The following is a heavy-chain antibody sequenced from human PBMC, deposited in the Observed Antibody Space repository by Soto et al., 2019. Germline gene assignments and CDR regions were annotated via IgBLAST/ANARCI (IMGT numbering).Heavy chain of an antibody. CDR3: ARSIFP. V-gene: IGHV4-31*01. CDR1: GGSITSGGYY. J-gene: IGHJ5*02. Sequence: QVQLQESGPGLVKPSQTLSLTCTVSGGSITSGGYYWSWIRQHPGTGLEWIGYIYYSGSTYYNPSLKRPVTLSADTSKNQFSLKLSSVTAAETTVYSCARSIFPWGQGPMVTVSS. CDR2: IYYSGST.